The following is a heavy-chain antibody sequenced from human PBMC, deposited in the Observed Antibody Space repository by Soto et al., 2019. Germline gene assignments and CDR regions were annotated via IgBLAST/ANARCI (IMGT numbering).Heavy chain of an antibody. CDR3: AREVLYYYDSSGYYYFDY. Sequence: GSLRLACAASGFTFSSYSMNWVRQAPGKGLEWVSSISSSSSYIYYADSVKGRFTISRDNAKNSLYLQMNSLRAEDTAVYYCAREVLYYYDSSGYYYFDYSGHGPLVTVSS. V-gene: IGHV3-21*01. CDR1: GFTFSSYS. D-gene: IGHD3-22*01. CDR2: ISSSSSYI. J-gene: IGHJ4*01.